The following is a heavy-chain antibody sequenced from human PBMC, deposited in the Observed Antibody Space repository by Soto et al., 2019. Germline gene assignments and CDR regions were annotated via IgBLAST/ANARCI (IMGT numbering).Heavy chain of an antibody. V-gene: IGHV3-21*01. CDR1: GFTFSSYS. CDR3: ARDHLGIAAGDFDL. D-gene: IGHD6-19*01. Sequence: GGSLRLSCAASGFTFSSYSMNWVRQAPGKGLEWVSSISSSSSYIYYADSVRGRFTISRDDAKKSLFLQMNSLRADDTAVYYCARDHLGIAAGDFDLWGQGTLVTVSS. J-gene: IGHJ4*02. CDR2: ISSSSSYI.